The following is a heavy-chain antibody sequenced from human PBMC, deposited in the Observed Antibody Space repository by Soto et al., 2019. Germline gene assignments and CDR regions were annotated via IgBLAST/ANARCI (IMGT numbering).Heavy chain of an antibody. V-gene: IGHV3-30-3*01. Sequence: GGSLRLSCAASGFTFSSYAMHWVRQAPGKGLEWVAVISYDGSNKYYADSVKGRFTISRDNSKNTLYLQMNSLRAEDTAVYYCARDDPPTGGMDVWGQGTTVTVSS. CDR1: GFTFSSYA. CDR2: ISYDGSNK. CDR3: ARDDPPTGGMDV. J-gene: IGHJ6*02.